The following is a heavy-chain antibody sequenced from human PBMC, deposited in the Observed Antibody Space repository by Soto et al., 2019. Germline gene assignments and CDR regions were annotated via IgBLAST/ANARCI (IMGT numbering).Heavy chain of an antibody. Sequence: GASVKVSCKASGYTFTNYGINWVRQAPGQGLEWMGWISAYNGNTNYAQKLQGRVTMTTDTSTTTAYMELRSLRSDDTAVYYCARGRDDRSWSSADYFQRWGQGTLVTVSP. J-gene: IGHJ1*01. CDR1: GYTFTNYG. D-gene: IGHD6-13*01. CDR2: ISAYNGNT. V-gene: IGHV1-18*01. CDR3: ARGRDDRSWSSADYFQR.